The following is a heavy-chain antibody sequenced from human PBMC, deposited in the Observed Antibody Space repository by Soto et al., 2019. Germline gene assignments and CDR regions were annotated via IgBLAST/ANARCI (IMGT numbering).Heavy chain of an antibody. CDR1: GGSFSGYY. J-gene: IGHJ4*02. Sequence: SETLSLTCAVSGGSFSGYYWSWIRKPPGKGLEWSGEINHSGSTNYNPSLNNRLTISVDTSKNQFSLKLSSVPAADTAVYYCARGSNIASADPYFDYCGQGSLGAVAA. D-gene: IGHD6-13*01. CDR2: INHSGST. V-gene: IGHV4-34*01. CDR3: ARGSNIASADPYFDY.